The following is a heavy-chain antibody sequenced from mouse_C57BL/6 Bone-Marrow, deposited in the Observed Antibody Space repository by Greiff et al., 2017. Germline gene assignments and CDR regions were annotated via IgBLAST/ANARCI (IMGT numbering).Heavy chain of an antibody. CDR2: IRSKSNNYAT. V-gene: IGHV10-1*01. D-gene: IGHD1-1*01. J-gene: IGHJ4*01. Sequence: EVQVVESGGGLVQPKGSLKLSCAASGFSFNTYAMNWVRQAPGKGLEWVARIRSKSNNYATYYADSVKDRFTISRDDSESMLYLQMNNLKTEDTAMYYCVRHDLRYYAMDYWGQGTSVTVSS. CDR3: VRHDLRYYAMDY. CDR1: GFSFNTYA.